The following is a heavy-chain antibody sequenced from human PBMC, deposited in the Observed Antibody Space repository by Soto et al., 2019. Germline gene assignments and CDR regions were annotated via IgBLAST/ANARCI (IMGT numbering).Heavy chain of an antibody. J-gene: IGHJ2*01. CDR2: ISGSGIST. CDR3: AKEPVGPDWDFDL. V-gene: IGHV3-23*01. Sequence: DVQLLESGGGLVQPGGSLRLSCAASGFTFRSYAMSWVRQAPGKGLEWVSGISGSGISTHYADSVKGRFIVSRDNSKNTLSLQMNSLRAEATAVYNCAKEPVGPDWDFDLWGRGTLVTVSS. CDR1: GFTFRSYA.